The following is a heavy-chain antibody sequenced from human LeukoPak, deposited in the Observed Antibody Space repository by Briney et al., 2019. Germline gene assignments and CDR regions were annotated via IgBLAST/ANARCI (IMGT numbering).Heavy chain of an antibody. V-gene: IGHV1-2*02. CDR1: GYTFTGYY. J-gene: IGHJ5*02. CDR2: INPNSGGT. CDR3: ATDRLRA. Sequence: GASVKVSCKASGYTFTGYYMHWVRQAPGQGLEWMGWINPNSGGTNYAQKFQGRVTMTEDTSTDTAYMELSSLRSEDTAVYYCATDRLRAWGQGTLVTVSS.